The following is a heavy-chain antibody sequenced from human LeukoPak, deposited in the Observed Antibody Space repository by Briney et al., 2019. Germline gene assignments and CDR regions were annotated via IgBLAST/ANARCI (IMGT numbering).Heavy chain of an antibody. D-gene: IGHD3-9*01. CDR3: GRELDWLPTLDY. CDR2: INSDGSST. Sequence: PGGSLRLSCAASGFTFSNYWMHWVRQAPGKGLVWVSRINSDGSSTRYADSVKGRFTISGDNAKNTLYLQMNSLRAEDTAVYYCGRELDWLPTLDYWGQGTLVTVSS. V-gene: IGHV3-74*01. J-gene: IGHJ4*02. CDR1: GFTFSNYW.